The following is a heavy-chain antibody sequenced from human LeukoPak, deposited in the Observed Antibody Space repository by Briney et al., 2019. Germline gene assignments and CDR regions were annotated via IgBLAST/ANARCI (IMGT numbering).Heavy chain of an antibody. CDR1: GFTFSSYA. V-gene: IGHV3-30*04. CDR2: ISYDGSNK. CDR3: ARAHYVSGSYYNDY. J-gene: IGHJ4*02. Sequence: GGSLRLSCAASGFTFSSYAMHWVRQAPGKGLEWVAVISYDGSNKYYADSVKGRFTISRDISKNTLYLQMNSLSAEDTALYYCARAHYVSGSYYNDYWGQGTLFTVSS. D-gene: IGHD3-10*01.